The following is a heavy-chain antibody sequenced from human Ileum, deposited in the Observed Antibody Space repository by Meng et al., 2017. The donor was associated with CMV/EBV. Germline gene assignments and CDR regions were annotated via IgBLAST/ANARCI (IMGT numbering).Heavy chain of an antibody. CDR3: AKLHPSTTSSFFDY. CDR2: VSQGGTVT. Sequence: EVQLLASXXXXXXXGEXLRLSCAASGFTFSTYAMTWARQAPGKGLEWISTVSQGGTVTYYADSVKGRFTISRDNSKNTLYLQMNSLRAEDTALYYCAKLHPSTTSSFFDYWGQGTLVTVSS. D-gene: IGHD6-6*01. V-gene: IGHV3-23*01. J-gene: IGHJ4*02. CDR1: GFTFSTYA.